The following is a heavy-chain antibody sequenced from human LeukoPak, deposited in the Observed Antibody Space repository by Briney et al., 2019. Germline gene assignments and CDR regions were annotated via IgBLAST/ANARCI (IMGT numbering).Heavy chain of an antibody. D-gene: IGHD3-10*02. CDR1: GFTFDDYA. J-gene: IGHJ6*04. CDR2: ISSSGSTI. CDR3: AELGITMIGGV. Sequence: AGGSLRLSCAASGFTFDDYAMHWVRQAPGKGLEWVSYISSSGSTIYYADSVKGRFTISRDNAKNSLYLQMNSLRAEDTAVYYCAELGITMIGGVWGKGTTVTISS. V-gene: IGHV3-48*03.